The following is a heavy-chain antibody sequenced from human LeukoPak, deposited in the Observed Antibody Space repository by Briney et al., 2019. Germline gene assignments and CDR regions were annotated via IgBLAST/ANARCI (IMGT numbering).Heavy chain of an antibody. V-gene: IGHV3-9*03. Sequence: GGSLRLSCAASGFTFDDYAMHWVRQAPGKGLEWVSGISWNSGSIGYADSVKGRFTISRDNAKNSLYLQMNSLRAEDMALYYCATGGPDIVVVVAATYYFDYWGQGTLVTVSS. CDR3: ATGGPDIVVVVAATYYFDY. CDR1: GFTFDDYA. D-gene: IGHD2-15*01. CDR2: ISWNSGSI. J-gene: IGHJ4*02.